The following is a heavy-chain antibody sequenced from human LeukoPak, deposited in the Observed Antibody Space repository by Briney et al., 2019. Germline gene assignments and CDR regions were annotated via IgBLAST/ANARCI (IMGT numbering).Heavy chain of an antibody. CDR3: AKAAYSSGWYPRVVFDY. CDR2: ISGSGGST. V-gene: IGHV3-23*01. D-gene: IGHD6-19*01. J-gene: IGHJ4*02. CDR1: GFTFSSYA. Sequence: GSLRLSCAASGFTFSSYAMSWVRQAPGKGLEWVSAISGSGGSTYYADSVKGRFTISRDNSKNTLYLQMNSLRAEDTAVYYCAKAAYSSGWYPRVVFDYWGQGTLVTVSS.